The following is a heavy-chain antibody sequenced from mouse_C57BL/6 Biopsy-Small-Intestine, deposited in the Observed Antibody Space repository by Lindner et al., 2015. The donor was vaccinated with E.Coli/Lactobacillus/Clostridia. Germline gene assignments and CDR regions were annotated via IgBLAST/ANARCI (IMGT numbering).Heavy chain of an antibody. V-gene: IGHV1-20*01. CDR1: GYSFTDYF. D-gene: IGHD2-5*01. Sequence: VQLQESGPELVKPGASVKISCKASGYSFTDYFMNWVKQSHGKSLEWIGRFNPYNGDTFYNQKFKGKATLTVDKSSSTAHMELRSLTSEDSAVYYCARRYSNYFAWFAYWGQGTLVTVSA. CDR2: FNPYNGDT. CDR3: ARRYSNYFAWFAY. J-gene: IGHJ3*01.